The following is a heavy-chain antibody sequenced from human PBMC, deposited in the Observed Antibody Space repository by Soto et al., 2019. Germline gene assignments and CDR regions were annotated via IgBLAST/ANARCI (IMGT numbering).Heavy chain of an antibody. D-gene: IGHD3-22*01. J-gene: IGHJ4*02. Sequence: QVQLVESGGGVVQPGRSLRLSCAASGFTFSSYGMHWVRQAPGKGLEWVAVTWYDGSNKYYADSVKGRFTISRDNSKNTLYLQMNSLRAEDTAVYYCARSYYDSRGGYFDYWGQGTLVTVSS. CDR2: TWYDGSNK. CDR3: ARSYYDSRGGYFDY. V-gene: IGHV3-33*01. CDR1: GFTFSSYG.